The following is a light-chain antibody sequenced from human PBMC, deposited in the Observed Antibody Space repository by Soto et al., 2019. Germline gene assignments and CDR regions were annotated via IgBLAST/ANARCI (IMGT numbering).Light chain of an antibody. CDR1: SNDVGGYNY. V-gene: IGLV2-14*01. CDR2: EVS. Sequence: QSVLTQPASMSGSPGQSITISFTGTSNDVGGYNYVSWYQQHPGKAPKLMIFEVSNRPSGVSNRFSDSKSGNTASLTISGVQAEDEAYYYCCSYTSTNSRVFGGGTKLTVL. J-gene: IGLJ3*02. CDR3: CSYTSTNSRV.